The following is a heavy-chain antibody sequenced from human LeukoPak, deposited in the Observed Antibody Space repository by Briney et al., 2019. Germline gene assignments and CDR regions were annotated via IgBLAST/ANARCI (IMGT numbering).Heavy chain of an antibody. CDR2: INHSGST. D-gene: IGHD3-10*01. CDR1: GGSFSGYY. Sequence: PSETLSLTCAVYGGSFSGYYWSWIRQPPGKGLEWIGEINHSGSTNYNPSLKSRVTISVDTSKNQFSLKLSSVTAADTAVYYCARGYGSGKGWYHYYYYMDVWGKGTTVTVSS. V-gene: IGHV4-34*01. J-gene: IGHJ6*03. CDR3: ARGYGSGKGWYHYYYYMDV.